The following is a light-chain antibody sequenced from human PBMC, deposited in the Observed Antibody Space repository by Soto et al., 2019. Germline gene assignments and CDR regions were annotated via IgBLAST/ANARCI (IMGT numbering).Light chain of an antibody. J-gene: IGLJ3*02. Sequence: NFMLTQPHSMSESPGKTVTISCTRSSGSIASNYVQWYQQRPGSAPTTVIYEDNQRPSGVPDRFSGSIDSSSNSASLTISGLKTEDEADYYCQSYDSSIWVFGGGTKVTVL. V-gene: IGLV6-57*03. CDR1: SGSIASNY. CDR3: QSYDSSIWV. CDR2: EDN.